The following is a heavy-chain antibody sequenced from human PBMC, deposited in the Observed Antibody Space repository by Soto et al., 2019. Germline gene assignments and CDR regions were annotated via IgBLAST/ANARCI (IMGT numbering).Heavy chain of an antibody. CDR1: GYTFTKYA. Sequence: ASVKVSCKASGYTFTKYAVHWVRQAPGQRFEWMGWIDAGNGRTKYSQKFQGRVTITRDTSASTAYMELSGLRSEDTALYFCARCRWTQTTADYYLDYWGQGTQVTFSS. V-gene: IGHV1-3*01. J-gene: IGHJ4*02. CDR2: IDAGNGRT. D-gene: IGHD1-1*01. CDR3: ARCRWTQTTADYYLDY.